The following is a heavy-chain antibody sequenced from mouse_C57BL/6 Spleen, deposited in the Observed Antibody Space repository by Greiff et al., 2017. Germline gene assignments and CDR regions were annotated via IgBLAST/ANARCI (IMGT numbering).Heavy chain of an antibody. D-gene: IGHD1-1*01. CDR3: ARHEGDYCGSPAWFAY. J-gene: IGHJ3*01. CDR2: FYPGSGSR. V-gene: IGHV1-62-2*01. CDR1: GYTFTEYN. Sequence: VQVVESGAELVKPAASVKMPCKASGYTFTEYNIHWVKQSYGQGLEWIGWFYPGSGSRKYNEKFKDKATLTVDKSSSTVYMELSSVTSDDSAVYFCARHEGDYCGSPAWFAYWGQGTLVTVSA.